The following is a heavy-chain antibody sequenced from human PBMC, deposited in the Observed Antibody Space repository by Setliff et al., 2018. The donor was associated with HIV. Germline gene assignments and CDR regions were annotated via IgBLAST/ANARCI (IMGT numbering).Heavy chain of an antibody. CDR2: INHSGRA. CDR3: ARMASHYDSDDSSKHYWYFDL. J-gene: IGHJ2*01. Sequence: TSETLSLTCAVYGESFSGYYWSWIRQPAGKGLEWLGEINHSGRAKYNPSLKSRVTISVDTSKNQFSLRLSSVTAADTAVYYCARMASHYDSDDSSKHYWYFDLWGRGTPVTVSS. CDR1: GESFSGYY. V-gene: IGHV4-34*01. D-gene: IGHD3-22*01.